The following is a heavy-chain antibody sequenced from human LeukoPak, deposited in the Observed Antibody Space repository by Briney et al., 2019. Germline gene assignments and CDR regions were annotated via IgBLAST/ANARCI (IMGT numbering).Heavy chain of an antibody. D-gene: IGHD6-13*01. CDR1: GFTFSLYA. CDR3: AKGGGSSWYYFDY. CDR2: ITGSGGST. Sequence: PGGSLRLSCAASGFTFSLYAMSWVRQAPGKGLEWVSTITGSGGSTYYADSVRGRFTISRDNSQNTLYLQMISLRAEDTAVYYCAKGGGSSWYYFDYWGQGTLVTVSS. V-gene: IGHV3-23*01. J-gene: IGHJ4*02.